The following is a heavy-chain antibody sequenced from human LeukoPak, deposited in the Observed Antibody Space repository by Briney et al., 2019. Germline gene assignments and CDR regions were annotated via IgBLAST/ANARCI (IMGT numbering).Heavy chain of an antibody. CDR2: IFPGGST. D-gene: IGHD6-6*01. V-gene: IGHV3-53*01. CDR1: GFVVSSNY. Sequence: GGSLRLSCAASGFVVSSNYLSWVRQAPGKGLEWVSVIFPGGSTFYSDSVKGRFTISRDTSKNTLSLQMNSLRAEDTAVYYCAIRIAAHPIRDYWGQGTLVTVSS. J-gene: IGHJ4*02. CDR3: AIRIAAHPIRDY.